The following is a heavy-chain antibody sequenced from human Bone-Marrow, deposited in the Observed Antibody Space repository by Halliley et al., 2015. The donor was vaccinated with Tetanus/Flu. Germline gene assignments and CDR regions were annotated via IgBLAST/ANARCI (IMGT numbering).Heavy chain of an antibody. V-gene: IGHV4-31*02. Sequence: QVQLVQSGGGLIQPGGSLRLSCTVSGVSISSGGYYWNWIRQHPGKGLEWIGHIYYSGSTYYNPSLKSRVTISVDTSKNQFSLKLSSVTAADTAVYYCARGHYYYRSGSYFDYWGQGTLVTVSS. CDR2: IYYSGST. D-gene: IGHD3-10*01. CDR3: ARGHYYYRSGSYFDY. CDR1: GVSISSGGYY. J-gene: IGHJ4*02.